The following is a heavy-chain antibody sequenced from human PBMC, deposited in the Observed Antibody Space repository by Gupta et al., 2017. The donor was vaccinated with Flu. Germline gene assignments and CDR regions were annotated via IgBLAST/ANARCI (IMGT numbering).Heavy chain of an antibody. CDR1: FSSYA. Sequence: FSSYAINWVRQAPGQGLEGMEGIIPVFGQTNYARKFQGRVTITADESTSTAYMELSSLRSEDTAVYYCARKGGGHCSGGTCYSFYYWGQGTLVTVSS. CDR2: IIPVFGQT. V-gene: IGHV1-69*01. D-gene: IGHD2-15*01. CDR3: ARKGGGHCSGGTCYSFYY. J-gene: IGHJ4*02.